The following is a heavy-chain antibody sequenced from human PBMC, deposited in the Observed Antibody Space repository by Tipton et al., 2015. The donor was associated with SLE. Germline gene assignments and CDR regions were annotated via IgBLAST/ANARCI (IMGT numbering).Heavy chain of an antibody. D-gene: IGHD6-19*01. CDR2: ISYDGSNK. J-gene: IGHJ4*02. CDR3: AREGSVAAHFDY. Sequence: SLRLSCAASGFTFSSYAMHWVRQAPGKGLEWVAVISYDGSNKYYADSVKGRFTISRDNSKNTVYLQMNSLRPEDTAVYYCAREGSVAAHFDYWGQGTLVTVSS. CDR1: GFTFSSYA. V-gene: IGHV3-30-3*01.